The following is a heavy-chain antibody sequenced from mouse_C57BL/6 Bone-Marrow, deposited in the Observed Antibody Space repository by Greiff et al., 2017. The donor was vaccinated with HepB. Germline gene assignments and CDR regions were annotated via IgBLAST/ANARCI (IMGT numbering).Heavy chain of an antibody. CDR2: INPSSGYT. V-gene: IGHV1-7*01. J-gene: IGHJ3*01. CDR3: ARYHYYSSSPFAY. Sequence: QVQLKESGAELAKPGASVKLSCKASGYTFTSYWMHWVKQRPGQGLEWIGYINPSSGYTKYNQKFKDKATLTADKSSSTAYMQLSSLTYEDSAVYYCARYHYYSSSPFAYWGQGTLVTVSA. D-gene: IGHD1-1*01. CDR1: GYTFTSYW.